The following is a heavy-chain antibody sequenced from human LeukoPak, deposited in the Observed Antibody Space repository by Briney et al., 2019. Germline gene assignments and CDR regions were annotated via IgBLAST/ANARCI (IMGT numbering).Heavy chain of an antibody. Sequence: SETLSLTCAVYGGSFNGYYWSWIRQPPGKGLEWIGEINHSGSTNYNPSLKSRVTISVDTSKNQLSLKLSSVTAADTAVYYCARDGPYSSSGHFDYWGQGTLVTVSS. CDR2: INHSGST. CDR3: ARDGPYSSSGHFDY. D-gene: IGHD6-6*01. CDR1: GGSFNGYY. J-gene: IGHJ4*02. V-gene: IGHV4-34*01.